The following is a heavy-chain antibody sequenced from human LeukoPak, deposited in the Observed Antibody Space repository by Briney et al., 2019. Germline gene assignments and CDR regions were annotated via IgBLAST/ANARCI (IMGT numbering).Heavy chain of an antibody. D-gene: IGHD1-14*01. CDR2: IKQDGSEK. Sequence: GGSLRLSCAASGFTFSTYWMSWVRQAPGKGLEWVANIKQDGSEKYYVDSVRGRFTITRDNAKNSLYLQMNNLRVEDTAVYYCARATTGGLNWFDPWGQGTLVTVSS. V-gene: IGHV3-7*01. CDR3: ARATTGGLNWFDP. J-gene: IGHJ5*02. CDR1: GFTFSTYW.